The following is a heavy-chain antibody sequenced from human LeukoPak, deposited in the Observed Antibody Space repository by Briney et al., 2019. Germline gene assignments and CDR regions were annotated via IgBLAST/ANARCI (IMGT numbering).Heavy chain of an antibody. CDR3: AKDPRVIVVVRGDAFDI. V-gene: IGHV3-30*02. Sequence: PGGSLRLSCAASGFTFSSYSMNWVRQAPGKGLEWVAFIRYDGSNKYYADSVKGRFTISRDNSKNTLYLQMNSLRAEDTAVYYCAKDPRVIVVVRGDAFDIWGQGTMVTVSS. D-gene: IGHD3-22*01. J-gene: IGHJ3*02. CDR2: IRYDGSNK. CDR1: GFTFSSYS.